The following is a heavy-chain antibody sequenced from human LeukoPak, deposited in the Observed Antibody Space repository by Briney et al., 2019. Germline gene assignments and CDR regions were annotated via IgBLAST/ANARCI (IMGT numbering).Heavy chain of an antibody. CDR1: GFTFSTYA. J-gene: IGHJ3*02. CDR2: IQYDGSNT. V-gene: IGHV3-30*02. CDR3: ATLRSPVEGDTNWSYVIDRDVFDI. D-gene: IGHD1-7*01. Sequence: GGSLRLPCAASGFTFSTYAMHWVRQAPGKGLEWVAFIQYDGSNTYYSDSVNGRFTISRDNSKNTLYLQMKSLRAEDTAFYYCATLRSPVEGDTNWSYVIDRDVFDIWGQGTMFTVSS.